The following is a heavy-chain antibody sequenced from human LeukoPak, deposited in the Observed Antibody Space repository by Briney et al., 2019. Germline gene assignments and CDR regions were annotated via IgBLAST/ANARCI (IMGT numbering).Heavy chain of an antibody. D-gene: IGHD3-22*01. V-gene: IGHV4-31*03. CDR1: GGSISSGGHS. CDR3: ARSYDSSASGFDY. Sequence: SETLSLTCTVSGGSISSGGHSWSWIRQHPGKGLEWIGYIYYSGSTYYNPSLKSRVTISVDTSKNHFSLTLSSVTAADTAVYYCARSYDSSASGFDYWGQGTLVTVSP. CDR2: IYYSGST. J-gene: IGHJ4*02.